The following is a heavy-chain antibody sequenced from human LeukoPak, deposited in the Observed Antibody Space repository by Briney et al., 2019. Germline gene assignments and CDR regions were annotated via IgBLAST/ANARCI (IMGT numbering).Heavy chain of an antibody. CDR1: GGTFSSYA. CDR2: IIPIFGTA. CDR3: ARDGCSSTSCHPYNWFDP. V-gene: IGHV1-69*06. Sequence: SVKVSCKASGGTFSSYAISWVRQAPGQGLEWMGGIIPIFGTANYAQKFQGRVTITADKSTSTAYMELSSLRSEDTAVYYCARDGCSSTSCHPYNWFDPWGQGTLVTVSS. D-gene: IGHD2-2*01. J-gene: IGHJ5*02.